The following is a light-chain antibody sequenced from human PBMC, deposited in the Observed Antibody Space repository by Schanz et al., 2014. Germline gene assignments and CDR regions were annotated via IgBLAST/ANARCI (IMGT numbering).Light chain of an antibody. CDR2: DVS. Sequence: SALTQPASVSGSPGQSITISCTGTSSDVGGYNSVSWYQQHPGKAPKLMIYDVSNRPSGVSNRFSGSKSGNTASLTISGLQAEDEADYYCSSYTTTTWRVFGGGTKLTVL. CDR1: SSDVGGYNS. CDR3: SSYTTTTWRV. V-gene: IGLV2-14*01. J-gene: IGLJ3*02.